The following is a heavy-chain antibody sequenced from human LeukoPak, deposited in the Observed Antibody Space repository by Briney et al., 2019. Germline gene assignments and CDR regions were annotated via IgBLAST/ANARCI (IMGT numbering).Heavy chain of an antibody. D-gene: IGHD3-10*01. Sequence: GGSLRLSCAASGFTFSSYGMSWVRQAPGKGLEWVSAIGGSGGSTYYADSVKGRFTISRDDSENTLYLQMNSLRAEDTAIYYCAKFTRTLVRGALVNWGQGTLVTVSS. J-gene: IGHJ4*02. CDR1: GFTFSSYG. CDR3: AKFTRTLVRGALVN. CDR2: IGGSGGST. V-gene: IGHV3-23*01.